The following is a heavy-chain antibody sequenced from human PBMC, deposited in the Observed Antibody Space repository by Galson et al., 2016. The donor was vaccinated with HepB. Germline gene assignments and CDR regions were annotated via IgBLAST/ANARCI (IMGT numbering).Heavy chain of an antibody. D-gene: IGHD3-10*01. Sequence: SLRLSCAASGFTFSAFGMHWVRQAPGRGLEWVAVISFDGSKGYYADSVRGRFTISRDNSKNMLYLQMNNLTIEDTAVFYCAKDYGSSNYFGMHVWGQGTTVTVSS. CDR2: ISFDGSKG. V-gene: IGHV3-30*18. CDR3: AKDYGSSNYFGMHV. CDR1: GFTFSAFG. J-gene: IGHJ6*02.